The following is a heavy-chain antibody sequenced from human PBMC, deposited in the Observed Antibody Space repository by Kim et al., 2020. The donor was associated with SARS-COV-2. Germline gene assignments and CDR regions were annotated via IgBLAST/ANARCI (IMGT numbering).Heavy chain of an antibody. CDR3: ASALGH. D-gene: IGHD3-16*02. CDR2: YTSGPT. V-gene: IGHV4-4*07. Sequence: YTSGPTNHNPSLQRRVTMSVDMSKKQFSLKLSSVTAADTAVYYCASALGHWGQGTLVTVSS. J-gene: IGHJ4*02.